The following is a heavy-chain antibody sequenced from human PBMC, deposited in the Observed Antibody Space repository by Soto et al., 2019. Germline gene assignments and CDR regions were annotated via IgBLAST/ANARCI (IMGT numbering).Heavy chain of an antibody. V-gene: IGHV3-74*01. J-gene: IGHJ5*02. D-gene: IGHD5-12*01. Sequence: GGSLRLSCAASGFTFSSYWMHWIRQAPGKGLVWASRVSSDGSSTVYANSVKGRLTISRDNAKNTLYLQMNSLSDEDTAVYYCARGLPDRNNWFDPWGQGTLVTVSS. CDR1: GFTFSSYW. CDR3: ARGLPDRNNWFDP. CDR2: VSSDGSST.